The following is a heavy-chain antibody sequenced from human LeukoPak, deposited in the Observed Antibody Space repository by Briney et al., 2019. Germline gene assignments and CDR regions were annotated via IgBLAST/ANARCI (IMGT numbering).Heavy chain of an antibody. D-gene: IGHD1-26*01. CDR1: GYTFTGYY. V-gene: IGHV1-2*02. CDR2: INPNSGGT. CDR3: AGIYSGSYSTDDY. J-gene: IGHJ4*02. Sequence: GASVKVSCKASGYTFTGYYMHWVRQAPGQGLEWMGWINPNSGGTNYAQKFQGRVTMTRDTSISTAYMELSRLRSDDTAVYYCAGIYSGSYSTDDYWGQGTLVTVSS.